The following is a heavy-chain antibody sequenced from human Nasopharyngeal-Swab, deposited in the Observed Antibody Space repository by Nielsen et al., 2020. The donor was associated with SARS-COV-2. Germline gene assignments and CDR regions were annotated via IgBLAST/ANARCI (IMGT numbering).Heavy chain of an antibody. CDR3: AKDGGGWLTSGWYYFDY. CDR1: GFTFSSYS. D-gene: IGHD6-19*01. Sequence: GESLKISCAASGFTFSSYSLNWVRQAPGKGLEWVSYISSTSTIYHADSVKGRFTISRDNSKNTLYLQMTGLRGEDTAVYYCAKDGGGWLTSGWYYFDYWGQGTLVTVSS. V-gene: IGHV3-48*01. CDR2: ISSTSTI. J-gene: IGHJ4*02.